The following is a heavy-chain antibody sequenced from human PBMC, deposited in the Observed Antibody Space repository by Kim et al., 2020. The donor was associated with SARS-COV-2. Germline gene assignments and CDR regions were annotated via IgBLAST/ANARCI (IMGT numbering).Heavy chain of an antibody. D-gene: IGHD2-2*01. J-gene: IGHJ4*02. Sequence: SAKGRFTIARDNAKNSRYLQMNSLRAEDTAVYYCARVPRCSSTSCYYFDYWGQGTLVTVSS. V-gene: IGHV3-21*01. CDR3: ARVPRCSSTSCYYFDY.